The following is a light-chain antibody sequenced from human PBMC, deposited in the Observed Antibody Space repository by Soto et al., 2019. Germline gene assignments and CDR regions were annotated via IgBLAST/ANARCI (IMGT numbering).Light chain of an antibody. Sequence: DIVMTQSPDSLSVSPGERASIKCESSQSVFYTSNNRSLLAWYRQKPGQPPSLLVFGASMRESGVSERFTGSGSGRDFTLTINSLQAEDVAVYYCQQYFTIPWTFGQGTKVDIK. CDR3: QQYFTIPWT. CDR1: QSVFYTSNNRSL. V-gene: IGKV4-1*01. J-gene: IGKJ1*01. CDR2: GAS.